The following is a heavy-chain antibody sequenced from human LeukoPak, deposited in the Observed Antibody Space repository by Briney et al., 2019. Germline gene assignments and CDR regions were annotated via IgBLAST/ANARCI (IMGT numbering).Heavy chain of an antibody. CDR1: GDSVASNNGA. V-gene: IGHV6-1*01. D-gene: IGHD6-19*01. CDR3: ARDLGTSGWYTFDY. CDR2: TYYRSKWYN. Sequence: SQTLSLTCALSGDSVASNNGAWNWLRQSPSRGLEWLGRTYYRSKWYNDYAMPMKGRISINPDTSKNQFSLQVNSVTPEDTAIYYCARDLGTSGWYTFDYWGQGTLVTVSS. J-gene: IGHJ4*02.